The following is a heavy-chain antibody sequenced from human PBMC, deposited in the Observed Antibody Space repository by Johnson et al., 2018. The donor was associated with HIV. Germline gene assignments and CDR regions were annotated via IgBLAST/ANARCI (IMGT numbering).Heavy chain of an antibody. Sequence: QVQLVESGGGVARPGRSLRLPCAASGFTFSSYALHWVRQAPGKGLQWVAVISYDGSNKYYADSVKGRFTISRDNSKNTLYMQMNSLRAEDTAVYYCAKDNGARGYDFWNGFLPSALDIWGQGTMVTVSS. D-gene: IGHD3-3*01. CDR2: ISYDGSNK. CDR3: AKDNGARGYDFWNGFLPSALDI. CDR1: GFTFSSYA. J-gene: IGHJ3*02. V-gene: IGHV3-30*04.